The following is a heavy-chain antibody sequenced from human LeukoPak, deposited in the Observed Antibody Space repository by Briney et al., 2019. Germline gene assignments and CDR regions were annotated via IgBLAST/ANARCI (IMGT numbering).Heavy chain of an antibody. V-gene: IGHV1-69*05. Sequence: ASVKVSCKASGYTFTGYYMHWVRQAPGQGLEWMGGIIPIFGTANYAQKFQGRVTITTDESTSTAYMELSSLRSEDTAVYYCARDREGNFDYWGQGTLVTVSS. CDR2: IIPIFGTA. J-gene: IGHJ4*02. CDR1: GYTFTGYY. CDR3: ARDREGNFDY.